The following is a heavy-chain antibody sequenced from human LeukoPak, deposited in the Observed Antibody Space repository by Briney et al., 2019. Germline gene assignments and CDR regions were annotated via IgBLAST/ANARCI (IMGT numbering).Heavy chain of an antibody. CDR2: ISSSGSTI. V-gene: IGHV3-11*01. Sequence: GGSLRLSCAASGFTFSDYYMSWIRKAPGKGLEWVSYISSSGSTIYYADSVKGRFTISRDNAKNSPYLQMNSLRAEDTAVYYCAREEADYYYYVMDVWGQGTTVTVSS. CDR3: AREEADYYYYVMDV. CDR1: GFTFSDYY. J-gene: IGHJ6*02.